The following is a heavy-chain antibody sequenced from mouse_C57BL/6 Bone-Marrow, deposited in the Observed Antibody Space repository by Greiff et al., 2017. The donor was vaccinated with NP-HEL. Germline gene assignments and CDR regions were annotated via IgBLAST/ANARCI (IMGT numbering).Heavy chain of an antibody. CDR2: IYPRSGNT. CDR1: GYTFTSYG. CDR3: ARGLLQAMDY. D-gene: IGHD2-3*01. V-gene: IGHV1-81*01. Sequence: QVQLKESGAELARPGASVKLSCKASGYTFTSYGISWVKQRTGQGLEWIGEIYPRSGNTYYNEKFKGKATLTADKSSSTAYMELRSLTSEDSAVYFCARGLLQAMDYWGQGTSVTVSS. J-gene: IGHJ4*01.